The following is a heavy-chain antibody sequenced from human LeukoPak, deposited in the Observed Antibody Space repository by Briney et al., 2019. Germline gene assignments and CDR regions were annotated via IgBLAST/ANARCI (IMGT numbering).Heavy chain of an antibody. CDR2: ISANGGST. D-gene: IGHD6-13*01. CDR1: GFIISDYA. Sequence: GGSLLKTFSASGFIISDYARHWVRQAPGKGLEYVSGISANGGSTYHADSVKGRFTISRDTSKNTLYLQMSSLRAEDTAMYYCVKDLYKGDSASWYFFHYWGQGTLVTVSS. CDR3: VKDLYKGDSASWYFFHY. J-gene: IGHJ4*02. V-gene: IGHV3-64D*06.